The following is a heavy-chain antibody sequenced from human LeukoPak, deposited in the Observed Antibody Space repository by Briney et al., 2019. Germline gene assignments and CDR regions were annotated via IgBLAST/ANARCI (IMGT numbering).Heavy chain of an antibody. CDR3: AREGGSSYGYAYH. Sequence: ASVTVSCKAFGYTFTSYYMHWVRQAPGQGLEWMGWINPHSGDTNYAHKFQGRVTMTRDTSISIAYMELSSLKSDDTAVYYCAREGGSSYGYAYHWGQGTLVTVSS. V-gene: IGHV1-2*07. CDR1: GYTFTSYY. D-gene: IGHD5-18*01. CDR2: INPHSGDT. J-gene: IGHJ5*02.